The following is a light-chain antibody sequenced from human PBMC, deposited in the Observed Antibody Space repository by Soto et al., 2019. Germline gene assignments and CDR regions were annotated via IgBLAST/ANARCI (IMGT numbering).Light chain of an antibody. CDR3: QQYYRTPRT. CDR2: WAS. CDR1: QSGLYSSNNKNY. J-gene: IGKJ1*01. Sequence: DIVMTQSPDSLAVSLDERATINCKSSQSGLYSSNNKNYLAWYQQKPGQPPKLLIYWASTRESGVPDRFSGSGSGTDFTLTISSLQAEDVAVYYCQQYYRTPRTFGQGTKVEIK. V-gene: IGKV4-1*01.